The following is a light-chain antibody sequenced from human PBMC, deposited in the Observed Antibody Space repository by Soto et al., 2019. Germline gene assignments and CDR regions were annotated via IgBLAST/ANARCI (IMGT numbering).Light chain of an antibody. V-gene: IGLV1-44*01. CDR3: AAWDDSLNVHYV. Sequence: QSVLTRPPSASGTPGQRVTISCSGSSSNFGSNTVNWYQQLPGTAPKLLIYSNNQRPSGVPDRFSGSKSGTSASLAISGLQSEDEADYYCAAWDDSLNVHYVFGTGTKVTVL. J-gene: IGLJ1*01. CDR2: SNN. CDR1: SSNFGSNT.